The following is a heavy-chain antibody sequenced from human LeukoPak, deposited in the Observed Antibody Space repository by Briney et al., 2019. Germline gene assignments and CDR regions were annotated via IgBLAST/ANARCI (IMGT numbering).Heavy chain of an antibody. CDR3: ARGVGNYDFWSGYYLNWFDP. CDR2: INHSGST. D-gene: IGHD3-3*01. CDR1: GGSFSGYY. V-gene: IGHV4-34*01. Sequence: SETLSLTCAVYGGSFSGYYWSWIRQPPGKGLEWIGEINHSGSTNYNPSLKSRVTISVDTSKNQFSLKLSPVTAADTAVYYCARGVGNYDFWSGYYLNWFDPWGQGTLVTVSS. J-gene: IGHJ5*02.